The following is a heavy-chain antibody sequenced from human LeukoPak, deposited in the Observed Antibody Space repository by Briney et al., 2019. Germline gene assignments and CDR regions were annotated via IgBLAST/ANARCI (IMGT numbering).Heavy chain of an antibody. D-gene: IGHD2-15*01. Sequence: ASVKVSCKASGYTFTSYDINWVRQATGQGLEWMGIINPSGGSTNYAQKFRGRVSMTTDMSTSTVYMELSSLRSEDTAVYYCAREYSGGNFDYWGQGTLVTVSS. V-gene: IGHV1-46*01. J-gene: IGHJ4*01. CDR1: GYTFTSYD. CDR3: AREYSGGNFDY. CDR2: INPSGGST.